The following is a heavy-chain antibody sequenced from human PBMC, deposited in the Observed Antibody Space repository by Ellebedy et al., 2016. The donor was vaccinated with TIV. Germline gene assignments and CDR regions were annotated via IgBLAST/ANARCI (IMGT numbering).Heavy chain of an antibody. Sequence: GESLKISXAASGFTFSSYAMSWVRQAPGKGLEWVSAISGSGGSTYYADSVKGRFTISRDNSKNTLYLQMNSLRAEDTAVYYCAKASDYYGSGSYYYPPDFDYWGQGTLVTVSS. CDR1: GFTFSSYA. D-gene: IGHD3-10*01. CDR3: AKASDYYGSGSYYYPPDFDY. CDR2: ISGSGGST. V-gene: IGHV3-23*01. J-gene: IGHJ4*02.